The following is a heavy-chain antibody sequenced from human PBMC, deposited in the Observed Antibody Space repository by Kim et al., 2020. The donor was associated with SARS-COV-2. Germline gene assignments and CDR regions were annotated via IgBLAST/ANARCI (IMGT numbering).Heavy chain of an antibody. CDR2: INPNSGGT. Sequence: ASVKVSCKASGYTFTGYYMHWVRQAPGQGLEWMGRINPNSGGTNYAQKFQGRVTMTRDTSISTAYMELSRLRSDDTAVYYCARDPWRGYDSGSNWGQGTLVTVSS. CDR1: GYTFTGYY. V-gene: IGHV1-2*06. CDR3: ARDPWRGYDSGSN. D-gene: IGHD3-22*01. J-gene: IGHJ4*02.